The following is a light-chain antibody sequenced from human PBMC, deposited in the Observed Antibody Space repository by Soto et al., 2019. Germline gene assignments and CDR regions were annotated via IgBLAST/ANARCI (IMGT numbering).Light chain of an antibody. CDR1: QSVSSN. J-gene: IGKJ2*01. V-gene: IGKV3-15*01. CDR3: QKYNNWPPYT. CDR2: GAS. Sequence: EIVMTQSPATLSVSPGERATLSCRASQSVSSNLAWYQQKPGQAPRRLIHGASTRATGIPARFSGSGSGTEFTLTISSLQSEDFAVYYCQKYNNWPPYTCGQGTKLEIK.